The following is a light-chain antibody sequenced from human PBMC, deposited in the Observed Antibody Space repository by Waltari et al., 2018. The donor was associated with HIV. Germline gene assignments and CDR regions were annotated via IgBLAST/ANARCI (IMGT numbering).Light chain of an antibody. Sequence: DIQMTQSPSSVSASVGDRVTITCRASQPISTWLAWYQQNPGKAAKLLIYAAATLQSGVPSRYSGSGPGPDFTLTISSLQPEDFATYYCQQANSFPRTFGGGTKVYIK. J-gene: IGKJ4*01. V-gene: IGKV1D-12*01. CDR3: QQANSFPRT. CDR1: QPISTW. CDR2: AAA.